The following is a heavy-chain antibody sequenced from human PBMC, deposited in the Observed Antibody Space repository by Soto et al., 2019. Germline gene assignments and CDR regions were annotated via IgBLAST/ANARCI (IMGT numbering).Heavy chain of an antibody. CDR2: IYDSGST. V-gene: IGHV4-31*03. Sequence: PSETLSLTCTVSDDSINSGGYYWTWIRQHPGKGLEWIGFIYDSGSTNYNPSLKSRVTISVDTSKNQFSLKLSSVTAADTAVYYCARAGYSYGPRYYGMDVWGQGTTVTVSS. J-gene: IGHJ6*02. CDR3: ARAGYSYGPRYYGMDV. D-gene: IGHD5-18*01. CDR1: DDSINSGGYY.